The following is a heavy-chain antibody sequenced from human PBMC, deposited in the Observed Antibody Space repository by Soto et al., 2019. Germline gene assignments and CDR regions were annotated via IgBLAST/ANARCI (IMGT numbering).Heavy chain of an antibody. V-gene: IGHV1-2*02. D-gene: IGHD3-3*01. Sequence: ASVKVSCKASGYTFTGYCMHWVRQAPGQGLEWMGWINPNSGGTNYAQKFQGRVTMTRDTSISTAYMELSRLRSDDTAVYYCARAQLRFLEWLLVPYYYYGMDVWGQGTTVTVSS. CDR3: ARAQLRFLEWLLVPYYYYGMDV. J-gene: IGHJ6*02. CDR2: INPNSGGT. CDR1: GYTFTGYC.